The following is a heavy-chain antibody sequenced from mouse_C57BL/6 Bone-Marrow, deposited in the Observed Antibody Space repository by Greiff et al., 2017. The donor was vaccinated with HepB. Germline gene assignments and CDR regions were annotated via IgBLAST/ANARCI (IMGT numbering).Heavy chain of an antibody. CDR1: GYTFTSYW. CDR3: ARRGHYDGSSYGGYWYFDV. D-gene: IGHD1-1*01. V-gene: IGHV1-64*01. Sequence: QVQLQQPGAELVKPGASVKLSCKASGYTFTSYWMHWVKQRPGQGLEWIGMIHPNSGSTNYNEKFKSKATLTVDKSSSTAYMQLSSLTSEDSAVYYCARRGHYDGSSYGGYWYFDVWGTGTTVTVSS. CDR2: IHPNSGST. J-gene: IGHJ1*03.